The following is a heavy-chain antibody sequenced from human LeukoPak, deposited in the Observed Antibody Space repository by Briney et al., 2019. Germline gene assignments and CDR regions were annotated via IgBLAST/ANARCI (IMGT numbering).Heavy chain of an antibody. V-gene: IGHV3-7*01. CDR3: ARADSSGYYYPNYFDY. D-gene: IGHD3-22*01. CDR1: GFTFNSYA. Sequence: GGSLRLSCAASGFTFNSYAMIWVRQAPGKGLEWVANIKQDGSEKYYVDSVKGRFTISRDNAKNSLYLQMNSLRAEDTAVYYCARADSSGYYYPNYFDYWGQATLVTVSS. CDR2: IKQDGSEK. J-gene: IGHJ4*02.